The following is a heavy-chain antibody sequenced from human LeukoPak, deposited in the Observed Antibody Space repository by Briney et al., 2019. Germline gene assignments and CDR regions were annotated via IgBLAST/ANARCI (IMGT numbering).Heavy chain of an antibody. D-gene: IGHD6-13*01. J-gene: IGHJ4*02. CDR1: GGSISSSSYY. Sequence: PSETLSLTCTVSGGSISSSSYYWGWIRQPPGKGLEWIGYIYYSGSTNYNPSLKSRVTISVDTSKNQFSLKLSSVTAADTAVYYCASLYSSSWYGGYFDYWGQGTLVTVSS. CDR3: ASLYSSSWYGGYFDY. CDR2: IYYSGST. V-gene: IGHV4-61*05.